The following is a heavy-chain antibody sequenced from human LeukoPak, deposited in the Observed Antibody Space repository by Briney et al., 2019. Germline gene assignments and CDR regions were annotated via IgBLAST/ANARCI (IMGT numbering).Heavy chain of an antibody. J-gene: IGHJ5*02. V-gene: IGHV1-2*02. CDR1: GYTFTGYY. CDR3: ARVGFSAEFDP. Sequence: VASVKVSCKASGYTFTGYYMHWVRQAPGQGLEWMGWINPNSGGTNYARKFQGRVTMTRDTSISTAYMELSRLRSDDTAVYYCARVGFSAEFDPWGQGTLVTVSS. CDR2: INPNSGGT.